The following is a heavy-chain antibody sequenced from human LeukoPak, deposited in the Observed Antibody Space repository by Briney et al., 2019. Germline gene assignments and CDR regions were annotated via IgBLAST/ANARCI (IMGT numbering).Heavy chain of an antibody. CDR2: ISSGGNTI. J-gene: IGHJ4*02. V-gene: IGHV3-11*04. D-gene: IGHD1-1*01. CDR1: GFTFSDYY. CDR3: ARDRTRDTFDY. Sequence: GGSLRLSCAASGFTFSDYYTSWVRQAPGKGLEWVSFISSGGNTINYADSMKGRFTISRDNAKDSLYLQMNSLRAEDTAVYYCARDRTRDTFDYWGRGTLVTVSS.